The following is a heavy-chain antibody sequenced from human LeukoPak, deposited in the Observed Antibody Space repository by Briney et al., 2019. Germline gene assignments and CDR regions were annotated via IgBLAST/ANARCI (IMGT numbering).Heavy chain of an antibody. D-gene: IGHD3-22*01. CDR3: AKDGYDGSGAYVDY. CDR1: GFTFSSYG. CDR2: ISHDGSNK. V-gene: IGHV3-30*18. Sequence: GGSLRLSCAASGFTFSSYGMHWVRQAPGKGLEWVAAISHDGSNKYYADSVKGRFTISRDNSKNTLYLQMNSLRAEDTAVYNCAKDGYDGSGAYVDYWGQGTLVTVSS. J-gene: IGHJ4*02.